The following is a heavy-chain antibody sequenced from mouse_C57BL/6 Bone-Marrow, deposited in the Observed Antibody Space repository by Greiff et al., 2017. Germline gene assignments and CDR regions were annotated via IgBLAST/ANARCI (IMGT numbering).Heavy chain of an antibody. CDR2: MYPRDGST. D-gene: IGHD2-3*01. V-gene: IGHV1-85*01. Sequence: VQLQQSGPELVKPGASVKLSCKASGYTFTSYDINWVKQRPGQGLEWSGWMYPRDGSTKYNEKFKGKATLTVDTSSSTAYMELHSLTSEDSAVYFCARSRWFPFAYWGQGTLVTVSA. CDR3: ARSRWFPFAY. J-gene: IGHJ3*01. CDR1: GYTFTSYD.